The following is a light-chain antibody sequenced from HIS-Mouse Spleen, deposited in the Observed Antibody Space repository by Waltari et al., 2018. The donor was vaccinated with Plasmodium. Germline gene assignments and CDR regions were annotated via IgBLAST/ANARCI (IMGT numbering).Light chain of an antibody. CDR3: QQYDSTPYT. Sequence: DIVMTQSPDSLAVSLGERATINCKSSQSVLYSSNNKNYLAWYQQKPGQPPKLLIYWASTRESGVPDRFSGSGSGTDFTLTSRSLQAEDVAVYYCQQYDSTPYTFGQGTKLEIK. CDR1: QSVLYSSNNKNY. V-gene: IGKV4-1*01. CDR2: WAS. J-gene: IGKJ2*01.